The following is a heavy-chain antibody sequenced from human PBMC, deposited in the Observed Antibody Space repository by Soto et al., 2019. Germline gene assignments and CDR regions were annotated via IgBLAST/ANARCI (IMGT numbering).Heavy chain of an antibody. CDR2: INPNSGGT. Sequence: ASVKVSCKASGYTFTGYYMHWVRQAPGQGLEWMGWINPNSGGTNYAQKFQGWVTMTRDTSISTAYMELSRLRSDDTAVYYCARDPKPTPPAESLRFLEWPQSYYYYYMDVWGKGTTVTVSS. J-gene: IGHJ6*03. CDR3: ARDPKPTPPAESLRFLEWPQSYYYYYMDV. D-gene: IGHD3-3*01. CDR1: GYTFTGYY. V-gene: IGHV1-2*04.